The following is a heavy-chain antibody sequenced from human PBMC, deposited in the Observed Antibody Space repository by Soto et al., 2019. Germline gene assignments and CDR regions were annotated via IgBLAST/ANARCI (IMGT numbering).Heavy chain of an antibody. Sequence: PGGSLRLSCAASGFTFSNYEVNWVRQAPGKGLEWVSYISFSGSTIYYADSVKGRFTISRDNAKNSLYLQMNNLRPEDTAVYYCAGGDSGSFDSWGQGTLVTVYS. J-gene: IGHJ4*02. CDR1: GFTFSNYE. CDR3: AGGDSGSFDS. CDR2: ISFSGSTI. D-gene: IGHD3-16*01. V-gene: IGHV3-48*03.